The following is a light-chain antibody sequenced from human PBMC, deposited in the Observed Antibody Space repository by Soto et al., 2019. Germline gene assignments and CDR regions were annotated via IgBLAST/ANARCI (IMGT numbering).Light chain of an antibody. CDR1: QRVSSN. V-gene: IGKV3-15*01. J-gene: IGKJ4*01. Sequence: EIVMTQSPATLSVSPGERATLSCRASQRVSSNLAWYQQKPGQAPRPLIYVASTRATGIPARFSGSGSGTEFTLTISSLQSEDFAVYYCQQYNNWPPLTFGGGTTVQIK. CDR2: VAS. CDR3: QQYNNWPPLT.